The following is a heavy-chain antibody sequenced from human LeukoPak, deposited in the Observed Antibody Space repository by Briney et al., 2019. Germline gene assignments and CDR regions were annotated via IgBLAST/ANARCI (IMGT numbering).Heavy chain of an antibody. CDR2: ISYDGSNE. CDR3: AKDQRITIFGAAFDY. V-gene: IGHV3-30*04. J-gene: IGHJ4*02. CDR1: GFTFSSYV. D-gene: IGHD3-3*01. Sequence: GRSLRLSCAASGFTFSSYVMHWVRQAPGKGLEWVAIISYDGSNEYYADSVKGRFTISRDNSKNTLYLQMNSLRAEDTAVYYCAKDQRITIFGAAFDYWGQGTLVTVSS.